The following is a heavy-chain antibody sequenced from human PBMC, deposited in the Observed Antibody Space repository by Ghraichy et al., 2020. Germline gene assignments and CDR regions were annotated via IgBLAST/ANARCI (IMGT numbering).Heavy chain of an antibody. CDR2: ISSSSSYI. V-gene: IGHV3-21*01. D-gene: IGHD4-17*01. CDR1: GFTFSSYS. CDR3: ARVPTRDYGDYVDYFDY. J-gene: IGHJ4*02. Sequence: GGSLRLSCAASGFTFSSYSMNWVRQAPGKGLEWVSSISSSSSYIYYVDSVKGRFTISRDNAKNSLYLQMNSLRAEDTAVYYCARVPTRDYGDYVDYFDYWGQGTLVTVSS.